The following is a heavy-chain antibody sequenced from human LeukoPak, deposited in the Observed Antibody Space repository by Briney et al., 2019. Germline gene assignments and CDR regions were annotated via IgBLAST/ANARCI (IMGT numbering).Heavy chain of an antibody. D-gene: IGHD3-22*01. CDR1: GYTFTSYY. Sequence: ASVKVSCKASGYTFTSYYMHWVRQAPGQGLEWMGIINPSGGSTSYAQKFQGRVTMTRDTYTSTVYMELSSLRSEDTAVYYCARAGRNYYDSSGYYSWGQGTLVTVSS. CDR2: INPSGGST. J-gene: IGHJ4*02. V-gene: IGHV1-46*01. CDR3: ARAGRNYYDSSGYYS.